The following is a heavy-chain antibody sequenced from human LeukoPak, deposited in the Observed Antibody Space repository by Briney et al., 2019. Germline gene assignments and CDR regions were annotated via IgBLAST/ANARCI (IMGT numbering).Heavy chain of an antibody. CDR2: ISAYNGQT. V-gene: IGHV1-18*04. J-gene: IGHJ6*02. Sequence: ASVTVSCKASGYTFTGYYMHWVRQAPGQGLEWMGWISAYNGQTKYAEKFQGRVTMTTDAPTSTANMELRSLRLNDTAVYYCARSRGQWLERVYYYYAMDVWGQGTTVTVSS. CDR3: ARSRGQWLERVYYYYAMDV. D-gene: IGHD6-19*01. CDR1: GYTFTGYY.